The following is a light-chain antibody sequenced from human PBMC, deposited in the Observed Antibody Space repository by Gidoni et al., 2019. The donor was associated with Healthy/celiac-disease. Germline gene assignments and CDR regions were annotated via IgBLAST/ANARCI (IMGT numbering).Light chain of an antibody. CDR2: AAS. CDR3: QQSYSTPRT. Sequence: DIQMTQSPSSLSASVGDRVTITCRASQSIRSYLNWYQQKPGKAPKHLIYAASSLKSGVPSRFSCSGSGTDFTLPISSLQSEDFATYYCQQSYSTPRTFGQGTKVEIK. J-gene: IGKJ1*01. V-gene: IGKV1-39*01. CDR1: QSIRSY.